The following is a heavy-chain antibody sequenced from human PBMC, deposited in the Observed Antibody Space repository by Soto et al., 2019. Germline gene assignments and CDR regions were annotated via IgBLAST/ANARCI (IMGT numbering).Heavy chain of an antibody. D-gene: IGHD6-19*01. CDR2: IYYSGST. CDR1: GGSISSSSYY. Sequence: QLQLQESGPGLVKPSETLSLTCTVSGGSISSSSYYLGWIRQPPGKGLEGIGSIYYSGSTYYNPSLKSRVTISVDTSKNQFSLKLSSVTAADTAVYYCARHSSGLGGAFDIWGQGTMVTVSS. J-gene: IGHJ3*02. V-gene: IGHV4-39*01. CDR3: ARHSSGLGGAFDI.